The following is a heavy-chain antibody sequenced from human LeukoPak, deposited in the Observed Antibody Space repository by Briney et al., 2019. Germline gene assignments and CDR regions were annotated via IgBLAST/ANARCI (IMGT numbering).Heavy chain of an antibody. V-gene: IGHV4-61*01. CDR3: ARAGHCSGGRCYYFDY. CDR2: IYYSGST. D-gene: IGHD2-15*01. CDR1: GGSVSSGSYY. J-gene: IGHJ4*02. Sequence: SETLSLTCTVSGGSVSSGSYYWSWIRQPPGKGLEWIVYIYYSGSTNYNPSLKSRVTISVDTSKNQFSLKLSSVTAADTAVYYCARAGHCSGGRCYYFDYWGQGTLVTVSS.